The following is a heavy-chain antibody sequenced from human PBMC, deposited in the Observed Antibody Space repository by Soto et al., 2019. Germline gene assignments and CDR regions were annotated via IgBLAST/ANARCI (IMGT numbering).Heavy chain of an antibody. CDR2: ISYDGSNK. J-gene: IGHJ4*02. Sequence: VGSLRLSCAASVFTFSSYGMHCVRHSPGKWLEWVAVISYDGSNKYYADSVKGRFTISRDNSKNTLYLQMNSLRAEDTAVYYCAKSNYYNHYDSSRYLSPFFEHWGQGTLVTVSS. CDR3: AKSNYYNHYDSSRYLSPFFEH. CDR1: VFTFSSYG. V-gene: IGHV3-30*18. D-gene: IGHD3-22*01.